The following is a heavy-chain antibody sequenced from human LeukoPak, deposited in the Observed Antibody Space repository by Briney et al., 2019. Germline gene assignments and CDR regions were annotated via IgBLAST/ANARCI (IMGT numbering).Heavy chain of an antibody. D-gene: IGHD3-22*01. CDR2: ITTNSGGK. CDR1: GSTFTGYD. J-gene: IGHJ5*02. CDR3: ARDRTDYYDSNAYYPNGLVP. V-gene: IGHV1-2*02. Sequence: ASVKLSCKASGSTFTGYDIHWVRQAPGQGLEWMGWITTNSGGKNYAQQFQGRVKMNRDTSISTVYMELSRLRSDDTAVYYCARDRTDYYDSNAYYPNGLVPWGQGTLVTVSS.